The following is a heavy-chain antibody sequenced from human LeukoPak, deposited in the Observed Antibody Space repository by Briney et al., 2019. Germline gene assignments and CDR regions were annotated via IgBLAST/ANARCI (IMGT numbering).Heavy chain of an antibody. Sequence: PGGSLRLSCAASGFTFSSYAMSWVRQAPGKGLEWVSAISGRDAGTYYADSVKGRFTISRDNSKNTLYLQMNSLRAEDTAVYYCAKEIRAAAGTNAFDIWGQGTMVTVSS. D-gene: IGHD6-13*01. CDR2: ISGRDAGT. V-gene: IGHV3-23*01. CDR3: AKEIRAAAGTNAFDI. CDR1: GFTFSSYA. J-gene: IGHJ3*02.